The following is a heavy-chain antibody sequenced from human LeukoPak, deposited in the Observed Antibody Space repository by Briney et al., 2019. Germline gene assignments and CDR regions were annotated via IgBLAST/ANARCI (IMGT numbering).Heavy chain of an antibody. Sequence: SETLSLTCTVSGGSISSSSYYWGWIRQPPGKGLEWIGSIYYSGSTCYNPSLKSRVTISVDTSKNQFSLKLSSVTAADTAVYYCARADYDYVWGSYRSRSRWFDPWGQGTLVTVSS. CDR2: IYYSGST. V-gene: IGHV4-39*07. J-gene: IGHJ5*02. CDR1: GGSISSSSYY. D-gene: IGHD3-16*02. CDR3: ARADYDYVWGSYRSRSRWFDP.